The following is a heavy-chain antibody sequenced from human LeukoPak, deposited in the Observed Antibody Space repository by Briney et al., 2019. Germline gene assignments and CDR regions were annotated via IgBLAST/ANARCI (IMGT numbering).Heavy chain of an antibody. J-gene: IGHJ6*03. V-gene: IGHV4-59*12. D-gene: IGHD2-2*01. CDR2: IYYSGST. CDR1: GGSISSYY. CDR3: ARDRPSGVVVPGYYYMDV. Sequence: SETLSLTCTVSGGSISSYYWSWIRQPPGKGLEWIGYIYYSGSTYYNPSLKSRVTISVDRSKNQFSLKLSSVTAADTAVYYRARDRPSGVVVPGYYYMDVWGKRTTVTVPS.